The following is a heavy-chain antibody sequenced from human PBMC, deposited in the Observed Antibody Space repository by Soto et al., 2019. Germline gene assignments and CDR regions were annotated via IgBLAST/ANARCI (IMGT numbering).Heavy chain of an antibody. CDR3: ARDHYDYVWGSYRQNWFDP. Sequence: ASVKVSCKASGGTFSSYAISWVRQAPGQGLEWMGGIIPIFGTANYAQKFQGRVTITADESTSTAYMGLSSLRSEDTAVYYCARDHYDYVWGSYRQNWFDPWGQGTLVTVSS. J-gene: IGHJ5*02. CDR2: IIPIFGTA. D-gene: IGHD3-16*02. CDR1: GGTFSSYA. V-gene: IGHV1-69*13.